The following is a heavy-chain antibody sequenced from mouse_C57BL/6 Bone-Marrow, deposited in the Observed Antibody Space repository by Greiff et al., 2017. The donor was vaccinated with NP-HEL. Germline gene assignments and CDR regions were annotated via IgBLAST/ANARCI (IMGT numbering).Heavy chain of an antibody. V-gene: IGHV5-6*02. J-gene: IGHJ3*01. CDR2: ISSGGSYT. Sequence: EVKLMEPGGDLVKPGGSLKLSCAASGFTFSSYGMSWVRQTPDKRLEWVATISSGGSYTYYPDSVKGRFTISRDSAKNTQYLQMRSLKSEETAMYYCARRIYDYGAYGGQGTLVTVSA. D-gene: IGHD2-4*01. CDR1: GFTFSSYG. CDR3: ARRIYDYGAY.